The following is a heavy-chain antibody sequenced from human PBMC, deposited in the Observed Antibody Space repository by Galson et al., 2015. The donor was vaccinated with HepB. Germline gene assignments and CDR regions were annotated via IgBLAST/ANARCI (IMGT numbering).Heavy chain of an antibody. CDR3: ARGALVAVVDATQNNWFDP. D-gene: IGHD2-15*01. CDR1: GYTFSTYS. V-gene: IGHV1-18*01. Sequence: SVKVSCKASGYTFSTYSITWVRQAPGQGLEWMGWISAYDRDTNYAQKFPGRVTMTTDTSTTTAYMELRSLRSDDTAVYYCARGALVAVVDATQNNWFDPWGQGTLVTVSS. J-gene: IGHJ5*02. CDR2: ISAYDRDT.